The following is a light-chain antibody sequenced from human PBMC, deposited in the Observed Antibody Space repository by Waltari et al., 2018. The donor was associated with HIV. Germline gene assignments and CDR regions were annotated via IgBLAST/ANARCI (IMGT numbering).Light chain of an antibody. Sequence: VLTQSPATLSLSPGERATLSCRASQSVSSYLAWYQQKPGQAPRLLIYDASNRATGIPARFSGSGSGTDFTLTISSLEPEDFAVYYCQQRSNWPITFGQGTRLEIK. CDR1: QSVSSY. CDR3: QQRSNWPIT. J-gene: IGKJ5*01. CDR2: DAS. V-gene: IGKV3-11*01.